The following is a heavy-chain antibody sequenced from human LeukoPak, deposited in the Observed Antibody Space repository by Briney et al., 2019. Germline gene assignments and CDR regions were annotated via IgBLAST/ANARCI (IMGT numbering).Heavy chain of an antibody. V-gene: IGHV3-48*01. CDR3: ARAAIAATYDAFDI. CDR2: ISSSSSTI. J-gene: IGHJ3*02. CDR1: GFTFSSYS. D-gene: IGHD2-21*01. Sequence: GGSLRLSCAASGFTFSSYSMNWVRQAPGKGLEWVSYISSSSSTIYYADSVKGRFTISRDNAKNSLYLQMNSLRAEDTAVYYCARAAIAATYDAFDIWGQGTMVTVPS.